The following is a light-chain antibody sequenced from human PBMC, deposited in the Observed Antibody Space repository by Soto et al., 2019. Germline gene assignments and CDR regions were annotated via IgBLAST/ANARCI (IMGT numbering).Light chain of an antibody. Sequence: DIVLTQSPGTLSLSPGERATLSCRASQSVSSYYLAWYQQKPGQAPMLLIYGATSRHSGIPDRFSGRGSGTDFTLTISRLEPEDFAVYYCQQCGSSPWTFGQGTKLEIK. CDR2: GAT. J-gene: IGKJ1*01. CDR1: QSVSSYY. V-gene: IGKV3-20*01. CDR3: QQCGSSPWT.